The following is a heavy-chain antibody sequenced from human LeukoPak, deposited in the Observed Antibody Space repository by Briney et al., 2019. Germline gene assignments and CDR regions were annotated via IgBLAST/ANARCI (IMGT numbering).Heavy chain of an antibody. CDR2: INPNSGGT. V-gene: IGHV1-2*02. CDR1: GYTFTGYY. CDR3: ARFDIVGATNAFDI. J-gene: IGHJ3*02. Sequence: ASVKVSCKASGYTFTGYYMHWVRQAPGQGLEWMGWINPNSGGTNYAQKFQGRVTMTRDTSISTAYMELSRLRSDDTAVYYCARFDIVGATNAFDIWGQGTMVTVSS. D-gene: IGHD1-26*01.